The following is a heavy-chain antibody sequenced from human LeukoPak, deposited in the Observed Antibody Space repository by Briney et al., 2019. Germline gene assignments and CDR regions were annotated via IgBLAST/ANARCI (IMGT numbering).Heavy chain of an antibody. CDR3: ARDFTLVRGAVYWYYYGMDV. J-gene: IGHJ6*02. CDR2: ISGGGEPI. D-gene: IGHD3-10*01. V-gene: IGHV3-48*03. Sequence: QSGGSLRLSCAASGFSFSTYDMNWVRQAPGKGPEWISYISGGGEPIYYGESVRGRFTISRDNAKNLLYLDMNSLRAEDTAVYYCARDFTLVRGAVYWYYYGMDVWGQGTTVTVSS. CDR1: GFSFSTYD.